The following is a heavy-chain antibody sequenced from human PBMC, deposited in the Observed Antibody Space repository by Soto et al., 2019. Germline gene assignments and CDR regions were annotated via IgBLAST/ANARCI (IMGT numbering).Heavy chain of an antibody. CDR1: GFTFSNYF. D-gene: IGHD6-19*01. CDR2: INSDGSTT. V-gene: IGHV3-74*01. J-gene: IGHJ4*02. Sequence: PGGSLRLSCAASGFTFSNYFMHWVRQAPGKGLVWVSRINSDGSTTSYADSVKGRFTISRDNAKNTLYLQMNSLRAEDTAVYYCAVAVAGPTAIGYWGQGTLVTVSS. CDR3: AVAVAGPTAIGY.